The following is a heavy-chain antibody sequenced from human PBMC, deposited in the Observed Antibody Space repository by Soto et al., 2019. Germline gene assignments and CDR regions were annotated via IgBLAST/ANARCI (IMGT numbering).Heavy chain of an antibody. CDR2: INHSGST. J-gene: IGHJ4*02. CDR1: GGSFSGYY. Sequence: SETLSLTCAVYGGSFSGYYWSWIRQPPGKGLEWIGEINHSGSTNYNPSLKIRVTISVDTSKNQFSLKLSSVTAADTAVYYCARGRLLWFGESSNDYWGQGTLVTVSS. CDR3: ARGRLLWFGESSNDY. V-gene: IGHV4-34*01. D-gene: IGHD3-10*01.